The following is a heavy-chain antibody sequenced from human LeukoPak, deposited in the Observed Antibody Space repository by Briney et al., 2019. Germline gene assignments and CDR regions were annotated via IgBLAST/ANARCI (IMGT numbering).Heavy chain of an antibody. Sequence: GSLRLSCAASGFTFSKYWMSWIRQPPGKGLEWIGEINHSGSTNYNPSLKSRVTISVDTSKNQFSLKLSSVTAADTAVYYCARGIDFRTPPEYYFDYWGQGTLVTVSS. D-gene: IGHD3/OR15-3a*01. CDR3: ARGIDFRTPPEYYFDY. V-gene: IGHV4-34*01. CDR2: INHSGST. J-gene: IGHJ4*02. CDR1: GFTFSKYW.